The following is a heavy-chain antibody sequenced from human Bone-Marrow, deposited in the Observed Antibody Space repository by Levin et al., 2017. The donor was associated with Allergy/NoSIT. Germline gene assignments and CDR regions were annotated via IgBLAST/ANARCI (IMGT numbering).Heavy chain of an antibody. D-gene: IGHD3-10*01. CDR2: ISGGGDST. CDR1: GFTFSNYA. J-gene: IGHJ4*02. V-gene: IGHV3-23*01. CDR3: AKGAGGSGRY. Sequence: SCAATGFTFSNYAMNWVRQAPGKGLEWVSGISGGGDSTYYADSAKGRFTISRDNSKNTLYLQMNSVRAEDTAAYYCAKGAGGSGRYWGQGILVTVSS.